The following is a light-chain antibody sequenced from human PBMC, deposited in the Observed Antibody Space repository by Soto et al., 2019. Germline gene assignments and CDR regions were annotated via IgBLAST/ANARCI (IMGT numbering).Light chain of an antibody. Sequence: EIVLTQSPATLSLSPGERATLSCRASQSVSTYLAWYQQKPGQAPRLLISDASNRATGIPARFSGSGSGTDFTLTISSLEPEDFAVYYRQQRTNPFTFGPGTKVDIK. CDR3: QQRTNPFT. V-gene: IGKV3-11*01. J-gene: IGKJ3*01. CDR2: DAS. CDR1: QSVSTY.